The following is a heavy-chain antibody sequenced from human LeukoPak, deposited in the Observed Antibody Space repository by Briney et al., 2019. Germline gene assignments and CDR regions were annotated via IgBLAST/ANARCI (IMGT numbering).Heavy chain of an antibody. J-gene: IGHJ4*02. D-gene: IGHD2-2*01. CDR1: GFTFSSYS. CDR2: ISSSSSYI. CDR3: AKVSWDIVVVPAAT. V-gene: IGHV3-21*04. Sequence: GGSLRLSCAASGFTFSSYSMNWVRQAPGKGLEWVSSISSSSSYIYYADSVKGRFTISRDNAKNSLYLQMNSLRAEDTAVYYCAKVSWDIVVVPAATWGQGTLVTVSS.